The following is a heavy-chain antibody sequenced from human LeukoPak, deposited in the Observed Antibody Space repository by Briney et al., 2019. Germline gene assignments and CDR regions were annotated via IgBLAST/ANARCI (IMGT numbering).Heavy chain of an antibody. CDR3: ARGTKFSTFDIVVVPFDY. J-gene: IGHJ4*02. CDR2: INPNSGGT. D-gene: IGHD2-2*01. V-gene: IGHV1-2*02. Sequence: ASVKVSCKASGYTFTGYYIHWVRQAPGQELEWMGWINPNSGGTNCAQKFQGRVTMTRDTSISTAYMELSRLRSDDTAVYYCARGTKFSTFDIVVVPFDYWGQGTLVTVSS. CDR1: GYTFTGYY.